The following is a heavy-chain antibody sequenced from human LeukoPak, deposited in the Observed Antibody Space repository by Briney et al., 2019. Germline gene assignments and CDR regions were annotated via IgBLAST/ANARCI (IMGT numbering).Heavy chain of an antibody. J-gene: IGHJ4*02. CDR3: ARAQCLEWLFCDY. D-gene: IGHD3-3*01. CDR1: GFTLSSYS. Sequence: GGSLRLSCAASGFTLSSYSMNWVRQAPGKGLECVSSISSSSSYIYYADSVKGRFTISRDNAKNSLYLQMNSLRAEDTAVYYCARAQCLEWLFCDYWGQGTLVTVSS. CDR2: ISSSSSYI. V-gene: IGHV3-21*01.